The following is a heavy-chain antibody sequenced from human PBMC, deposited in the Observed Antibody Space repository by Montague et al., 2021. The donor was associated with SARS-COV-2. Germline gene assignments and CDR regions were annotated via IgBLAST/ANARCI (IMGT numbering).Heavy chain of an antibody. CDR3: ARDQPAYCTGGNCHPFDY. Sequence: TLSLTCTVSGDSIRSGTYYWNWVRQPAGKGLEWIGRIYTSGSTNYNPSLKSRVTMSVDTSKNQFSLRLSSVTAADTAVCYCARDQPAYCTGGNCHPFDYWGQGTLVTVSS. CDR1: GDSIRSGTYY. CDR2: IYTSGST. V-gene: IGHV4-61*02. D-gene: IGHD2-15*01. J-gene: IGHJ4*02.